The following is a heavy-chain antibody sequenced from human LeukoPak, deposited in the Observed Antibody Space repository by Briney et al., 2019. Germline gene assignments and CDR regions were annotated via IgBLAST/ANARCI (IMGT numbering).Heavy chain of an antibody. J-gene: IGHJ4*02. CDR2: IKEDGSEK. Sequence: GGSLRLSCAASGFIFTNFFMGWVRQAPGKGLEWVGNIKEDGSEKYYVDSMRGRFTISRDNAKNSLYLQMDSLRTEDTAVYYCARAQFGGWYGLAFDSWGQGTLVTVSS. D-gene: IGHD6-19*01. CDR1: GFIFTNFF. CDR3: ARAQFGGWYGLAFDS. V-gene: IGHV3-7*04.